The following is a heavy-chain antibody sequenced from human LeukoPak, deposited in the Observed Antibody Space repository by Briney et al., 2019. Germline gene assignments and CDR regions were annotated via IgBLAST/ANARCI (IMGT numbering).Heavy chain of an antibody. CDR3: ARGTFPLRRRYDAFDI. CDR2: IYYSGST. D-gene: IGHD2/OR15-2a*01. CDR1: GGSISSYY. J-gene: IGHJ3*02. Sequence: SETLSLTCTVSGGSISSYYWSWIRQPPGKGLEWIGYIYYSGSTNYNPSLKSRVTISVDTSKNQFSLKLSSVTAADTAVYYCARGTFPLRRRYDAFDIWGQGTMVTVSS. V-gene: IGHV4-59*12.